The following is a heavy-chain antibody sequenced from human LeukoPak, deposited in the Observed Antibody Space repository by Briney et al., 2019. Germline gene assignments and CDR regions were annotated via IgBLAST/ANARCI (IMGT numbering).Heavy chain of an antibody. V-gene: IGHV3-48*01. D-gene: IGHD2-2*02. CDR3: ASGEVLYCSSTSCYTNAFDI. CDR1: GFSFSSYT. CDR2: IRSSSTIT. J-gene: IGHJ3*02. Sequence: GGSLRLSCAASGFSFSSYTMNWVRQAPGKGLEWVSYIRSSSTITYYADSVKGRFTISRDNAKNSLYLQMNSLGAEDTAVYYCASGEVLYCSSTSCYTNAFDIWGQGTMVTVSS.